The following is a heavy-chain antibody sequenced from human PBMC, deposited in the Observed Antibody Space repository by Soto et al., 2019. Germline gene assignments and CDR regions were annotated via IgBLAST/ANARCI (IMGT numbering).Heavy chain of an antibody. Sequence: ASVKVSCKASGYTFTSYYMHWVRQAPGQGLEWMGIISPSGGSTSYAQKFQGRVTMTRDTSTSTVYMELSSLRSEDTAVYYCARDSNDFWSGYYRGPFDYWGQGTLVTVSS. J-gene: IGHJ4*02. CDR3: ARDSNDFWSGYYRGPFDY. CDR2: ISPSGGST. V-gene: IGHV1-46*03. D-gene: IGHD3-3*01. CDR1: GYTFTSYY.